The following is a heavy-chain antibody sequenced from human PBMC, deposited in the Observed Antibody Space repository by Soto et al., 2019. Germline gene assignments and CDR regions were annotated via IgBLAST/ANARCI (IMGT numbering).Heavy chain of an antibody. V-gene: IGHV3-30*18. J-gene: IGHJ6*02. D-gene: IGHD5-18*01. CDR3: AKDVDTAMAYYYYGMDV. CDR1: GFTFSSYR. CDR2: ISSDGSTN. Sequence: GGSLRLSCTASGFTFSSYRLHWVRQAPGKGLEWVALISSDGSTNYYADSVKGRITISRDNSKNTLYLQMNSLRAEDTAVYYCAKDVDTAMAYYYYGMDVWGQGTTVTVSS.